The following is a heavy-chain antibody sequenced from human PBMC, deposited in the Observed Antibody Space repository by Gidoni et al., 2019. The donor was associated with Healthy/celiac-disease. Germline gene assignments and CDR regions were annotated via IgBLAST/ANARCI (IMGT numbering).Heavy chain of an antibody. V-gene: IGHV3-9*01. D-gene: IGHD3-10*01. J-gene: IGHJ4*02. CDR3: AKDTKISVQGVIAGTVY. Sequence: EVQLVESGGGLVQPGRSLRLSCAASGFPFDDYAMHWVRQAPGKGLEWVSGISWNSGSIGYADSVKGRFTISRDNAKNSLYLQMNSLRAEDTALYYCAKDTKISVQGVIAGTVYWGQGTLVTVSS. CDR1: GFPFDDYA. CDR2: ISWNSGSI.